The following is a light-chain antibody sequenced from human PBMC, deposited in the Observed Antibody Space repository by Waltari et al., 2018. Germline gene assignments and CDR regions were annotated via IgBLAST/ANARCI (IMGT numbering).Light chain of an antibody. CDR1: ISHVTPINY. J-gene: IGLJ3*02. Sequence: QTALTQPASVSGSPVQSLTLSCTATISHVTPINYASSYPRPSAKAPKLLIFDVTTLPSGTSTRFSGSKSGNTASLTISGLQAEDEADYFCASYTTSNNRVFGGGTRLTVL. V-gene: IGLV2-14*03. CDR3: ASYTTSNNRV. CDR2: DVT.